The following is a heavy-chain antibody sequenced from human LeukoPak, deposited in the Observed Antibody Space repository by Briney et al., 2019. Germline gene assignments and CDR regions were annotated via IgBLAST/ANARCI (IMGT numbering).Heavy chain of an antibody. CDR3: ARDLYYYGSGSHSEAHGMDV. Sequence: SQTLSLTCTASGGSISSSDYYWSWVRQPPGKGLEWIGYIYYSGSTYYNPSLKSRVTISVDTSKNQFSLKLSSVTAADTAVCYCARDLYYYGSGSHSEAHGMDVWGQGTTVTVSS. D-gene: IGHD3-10*01. CDR1: GGSISSSDYY. CDR2: IYYSGST. V-gene: IGHV4-30-4*01. J-gene: IGHJ6*02.